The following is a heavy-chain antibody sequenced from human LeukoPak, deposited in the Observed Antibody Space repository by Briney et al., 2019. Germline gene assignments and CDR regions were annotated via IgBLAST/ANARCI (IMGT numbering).Heavy chain of an antibody. D-gene: IGHD1-1*01. CDR3: ARSPQGTGSPADY. Sequence: GGSLRLSCGDSGSSFSSYSMNWVRQAPGKDLEWVSSISSSSKYICYADSVKGRFTISRDNAKNSLYLQMNGLRADDTAVYYCARSPQGTGSPADYWGQGTLVTVSS. CDR1: GSSFSSYS. CDR2: ISSSSKYI. V-gene: IGHV3-21*01. J-gene: IGHJ4*02.